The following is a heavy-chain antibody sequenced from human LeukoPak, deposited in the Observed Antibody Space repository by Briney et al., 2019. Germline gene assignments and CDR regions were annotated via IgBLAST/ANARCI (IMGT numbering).Heavy chain of an antibody. CDR3: EKGYYDFDY. CDR2: ISYDGSNK. D-gene: IGHD3-3*01. V-gene: IGHV3-30*18. J-gene: IGHJ4*02. Sequence: PGWSLRLSCTASVFSFSNYGMHWLRQAPGKGLEWVTVISYDGSNKYYADSVKGRVTISRDNSKNTLYLQINSRRAEDTAGYYCEKGYYDFDYWGQGTLVTVSS. CDR1: VFSFSNYG.